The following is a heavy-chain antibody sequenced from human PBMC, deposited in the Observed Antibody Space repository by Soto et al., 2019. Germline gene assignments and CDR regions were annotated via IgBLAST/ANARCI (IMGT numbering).Heavy chain of an antibody. Sequence: LSLTCAVSSGSGSGSYYSWGWLRQSPGRGPEWIGSVFYTGFTSYNPSLESRVSVSVDTSKNQFSLKVSAVTAADTAVYYCAGSQKGYNWNYFDHWGQGALVTVSS. D-gene: IGHD1-20*01. CDR3: AGSQKGYNWNYFDH. V-gene: IGHV4-39*01. CDR1: SGSGSGSYYS. CDR2: VFYTGFT. J-gene: IGHJ4*02.